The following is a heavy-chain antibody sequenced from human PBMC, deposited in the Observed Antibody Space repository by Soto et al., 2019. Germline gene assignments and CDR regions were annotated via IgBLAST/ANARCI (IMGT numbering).Heavy chain of an antibody. CDR2: INPNSGGT. J-gene: IGHJ2*01. Sequence: QVQLVQSVAEVKKPGASVMVSCKASGYMFTGYYMHWVRQAPGQGLEWMGWINPNSGGTNYAQRFQGRVTMTTVTSIDTAYMELTSLTTDATAVYYCASRTGQMALIFQFDGYWFFDLWGRATLVTVSS. CDR3: ASRTGQMALIFQFDGYWFFDL. D-gene: IGHD3-3*01. CDR1: GYMFTGYY. V-gene: IGHV1-2*02.